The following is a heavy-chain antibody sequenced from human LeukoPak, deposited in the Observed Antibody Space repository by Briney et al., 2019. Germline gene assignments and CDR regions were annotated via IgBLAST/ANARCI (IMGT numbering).Heavy chain of an antibody. CDR2: INAGNGNT. J-gene: IGHJ4*02. V-gene: IGHV1-3*01. D-gene: IGHD3-22*01. CDR1: GYTFTSYA. Sequence: GASVKVSCKASGYTFTSYAMHWVRQAPGQRLEWMGWINAGNGNTKYSQKFQGRVTMTTDTSTSTAYMELRSLRSDDTAVYYCARDGRRVYYDSSGYYPDYWGQGTLVTVSS. CDR3: ARDGRRVYYDSSGYYPDY.